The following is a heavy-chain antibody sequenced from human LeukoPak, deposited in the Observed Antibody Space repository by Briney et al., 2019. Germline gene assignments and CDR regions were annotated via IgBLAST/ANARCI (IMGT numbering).Heavy chain of an antibody. D-gene: IGHD3-3*01. Sequence: ASVKVSCKASGYTFTSYGTSWVRQAPGQGLEWMGWISAYNGNTNYAQKLQGRVTMTTDTSTSTAYMELRSLRSDDTAVYYCARVQYYDFWSGYRSPNTYYYYGMDVWGQGTTVTVSS. V-gene: IGHV1-18*01. J-gene: IGHJ6*02. CDR2: ISAYNGNT. CDR1: GYTFTSYG. CDR3: ARVQYYDFWSGYRSPNTYYYYGMDV.